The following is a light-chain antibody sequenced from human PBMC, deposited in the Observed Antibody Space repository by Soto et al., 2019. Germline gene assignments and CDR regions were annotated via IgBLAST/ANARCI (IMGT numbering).Light chain of an antibody. J-gene: IGKJ1*01. CDR1: QVISNY. V-gene: IGKV1-9*01. CDR3: QQLDSYPRT. Sequence: IQLTQSPSSLSASVGDRVTITCRASQVISNYLAWYQQKPGKARKLLIYGASTLQSGVPSRFSGRGSGTDFTLTISSLQPEDFGTYYCQQLDSYPRTFGQGTKVEIK. CDR2: GAS.